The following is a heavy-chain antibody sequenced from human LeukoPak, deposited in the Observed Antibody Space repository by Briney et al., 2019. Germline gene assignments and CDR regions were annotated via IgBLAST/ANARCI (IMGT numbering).Heavy chain of an antibody. CDR2: INGDGSST. J-gene: IGHJ4*02. CDR3: ARDLVVTSAY. D-gene: IGHD2-2*01. CDR1: GFTFDDYS. V-gene: IGHV3-74*01. Sequence: GGSLRLSCAASGFTFDDYSMNWVRQAPGKGLVWVSRINGDGSSTTYADSVKGRFTISRDNAKNTLYLQMNGLRAEDTAVYYCARDLVVTSAYWGQGTLVTVSS.